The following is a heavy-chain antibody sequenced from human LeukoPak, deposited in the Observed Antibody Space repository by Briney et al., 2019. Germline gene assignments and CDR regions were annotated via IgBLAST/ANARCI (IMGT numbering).Heavy chain of an antibody. V-gene: IGHV3-7*01. J-gene: IGHJ4*02. Sequence: GGSLRLSXAASGFTFSSYWMSWVRQAPGKGLEWVANIKQDGSEKYYVDSVKGRFTISRDNAKNSLYLQMNSLRAEDTAVYYCARERGYSYGYYFDYWGQGTLVTVSS. CDR3: ARERGYSYGYYFDY. CDR2: IKQDGSEK. D-gene: IGHD5-18*01. CDR1: GFTFSSYW.